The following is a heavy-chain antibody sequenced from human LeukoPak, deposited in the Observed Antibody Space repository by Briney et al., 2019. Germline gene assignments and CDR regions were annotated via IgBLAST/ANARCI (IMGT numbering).Heavy chain of an antibody. CDR3: ATISAQTFDI. J-gene: IGHJ3*02. D-gene: IGHD5-24*01. V-gene: IGHV3-7*01. CDR2: IKPDGSDK. Sequence: GGSLRLSCVGSGFSFRRHWVNWVRQSPGKGLEWVANIKPDGSDKYYVDSARGRFTVSRDNAKNSAFLQMNSLRAEDTAIYYCATISAQTFDIWGKGTLVSVSS. CDR1: GFSFRRHW.